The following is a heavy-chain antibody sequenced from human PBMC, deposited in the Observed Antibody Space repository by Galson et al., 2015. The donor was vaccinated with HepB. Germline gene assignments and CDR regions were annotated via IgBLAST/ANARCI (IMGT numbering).Heavy chain of an antibody. J-gene: IGHJ2*01. D-gene: IGHD3-9*01. CDR1: GFTFSSYG. V-gene: IGHV3-33*01. Sequence: LRLSCAASGFTFSSYGMHWVRQAPGKGLEWVAVIWYDGSNKYYADSVKGRFTISRDNSKNTLYLQMNSLRAEDTAVYYCARDRGRYFDWLPGGYFDLWGRGTLVTVSS. CDR2: IWYDGSNK. CDR3: ARDRGRYFDWLPGGYFDL.